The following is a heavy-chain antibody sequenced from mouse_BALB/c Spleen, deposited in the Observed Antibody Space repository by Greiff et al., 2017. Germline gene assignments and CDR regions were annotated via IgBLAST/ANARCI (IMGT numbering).Heavy chain of an antibody. CDR2: ISSGSSTI. CDR3: ARSADYYWYFDV. V-gene: IGHV5-17*02. Sequence: EVKLMESGGGLVQPGGSRKLSCAASGFTFSSFGMHWVRQAPEKGLEWVAYISSGSSTIYYADTVKGRFTISRDNPKNTLFLQMTSLRSEDTAMYYCARSADYYWYFDVWGAGTTVTVSS. D-gene: IGHD2-4*01. CDR1: GFTFSSFG. J-gene: IGHJ1*01.